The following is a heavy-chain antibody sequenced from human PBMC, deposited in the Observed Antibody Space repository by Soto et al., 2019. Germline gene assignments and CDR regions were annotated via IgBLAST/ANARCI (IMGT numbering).Heavy chain of an antibody. D-gene: IGHD2-21*02. Sequence: SETLSLTCTVSGGSISGCYWSWIRQPPGKGLEWIGYMYNTGSTVYNPPFKSRVTISVDTSKNQFSLKLNSVTAADTAVYYCARDLWGYCGTDCYPLDVWGQGTTVTVSS. CDR3: ARDLWGYCGTDCYPLDV. J-gene: IGHJ6*02. CDR2: MYNTGST. CDR1: GGSISGCY. V-gene: IGHV4-59*01.